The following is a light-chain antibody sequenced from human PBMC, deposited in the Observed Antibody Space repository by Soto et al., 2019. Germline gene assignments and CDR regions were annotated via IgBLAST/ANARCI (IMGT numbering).Light chain of an antibody. J-gene: IGKJ3*01. V-gene: IGKV1-12*02. CDR1: QIINKW. CDR3: QQANSFPFT. Sequence: DIQMTQSPSFVSASVGDRVTITCRASQIINKWLAWYQQKPGKAPTLLIYGASTLQSGVPSRFSGSESGSDFTLPISSLQPEDFATYYCQQANSFPFTLGPGTKVEI. CDR2: GAS.